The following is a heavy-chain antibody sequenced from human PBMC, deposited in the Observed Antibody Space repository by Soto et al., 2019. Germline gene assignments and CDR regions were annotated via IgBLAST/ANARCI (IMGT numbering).Heavy chain of an antibody. D-gene: IGHD6-19*01. Sequence: PSETLSLTCTVSGGSISSYYWSWIRQPPGKGLEWIGYIYYSGSTNYNPSLKSRVTISVDTSKNQFSLKLSSVTAADTAVYYCASHYRRRGWEWATEPLFDYGGQGTLVTVSS. CDR3: ASHYRRRGWEWATEPLFDY. CDR1: GGSISSYY. CDR2: IYYSGST. J-gene: IGHJ4*02. V-gene: IGHV4-59*01.